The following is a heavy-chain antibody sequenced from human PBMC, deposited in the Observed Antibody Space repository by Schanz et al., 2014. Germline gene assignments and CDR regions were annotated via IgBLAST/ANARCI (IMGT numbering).Heavy chain of an antibody. D-gene: IGHD3-9*01. CDR2: ISRSSGRI. J-gene: IGHJ4*02. CDR3: ARVRYDILTDYYTEYYFDS. CDR1: GFTFSRYN. V-gene: IGHV3-21*06. Sequence: VQLVESGGGVVQPGRSLRLSCAGTGFTFSRYNMNWVRQAPGRGLEWVSSISRSSGRIYYSDSVKGRFTISRDNAKNLVYLQMNSLRAEDTAVYYCARVRYDILTDYYTEYYFDSWGQGTLVAVSS.